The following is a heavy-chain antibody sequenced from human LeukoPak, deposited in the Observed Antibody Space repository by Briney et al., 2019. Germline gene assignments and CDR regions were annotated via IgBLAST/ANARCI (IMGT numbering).Heavy chain of an antibody. D-gene: IGHD3-9*01. CDR1: GFTFSSYG. CDR2: ISYDGSNK. J-gene: IGHJ4*02. CDR3: AKDQEEHDILTYYFDY. V-gene: IGHV3-30*18. Sequence: PGGSLRLSCAASGFTFSSYGMHWVRQAPGKGLEWVAVISYDGSNKYYADSVKGRFTISRDNSKNTLYLQMNSLRAEDTAVYYCAKDQEEHDILTYYFDYWGQGTLVTVSS.